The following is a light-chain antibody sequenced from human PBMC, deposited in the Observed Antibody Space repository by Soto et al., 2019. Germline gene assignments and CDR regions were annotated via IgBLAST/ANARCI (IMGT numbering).Light chain of an antibody. V-gene: IGKV1-5*01. Sequence: DIQMTQSPSTLSASVGDRVTITCRASQSISSWLAWYQQKPGKAPKLLIYDASSLESGVPSRFSGSGSGTVFTLTISSLQPDDFATYYCQQYNSYSWRLGQGAKVDIK. J-gene: IGKJ1*01. CDR3: QQYNSYSWR. CDR1: QSISSW. CDR2: DAS.